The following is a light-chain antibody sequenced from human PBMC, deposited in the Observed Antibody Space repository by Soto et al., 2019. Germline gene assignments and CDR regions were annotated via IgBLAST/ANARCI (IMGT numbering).Light chain of an antibody. J-gene: IGKJ1*01. CDR3: LRALRDPPT. CDR1: QSLLGTNGHNY. CDR2: FGS. V-gene: IGKV2-28*01. Sequence: DIVMTQSPLSLPVTPGEPASISCRSSQSLLGTNGHNYLDWYLQNPGQSPQLMIYFGSNRASGVPYRFSGRGSGTDFILNISREEPEDVRVCHGLRALRDPPTFGEGAKVEIK.